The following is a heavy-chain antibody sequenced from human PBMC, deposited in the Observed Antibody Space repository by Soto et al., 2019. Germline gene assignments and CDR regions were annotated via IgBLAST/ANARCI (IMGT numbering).Heavy chain of an antibody. CDR3: ASAGGLGAVAADY. CDR1: GGSISSGGYS. D-gene: IGHD1-26*01. Sequence: QLQLQESGSGLVKPSQTLSLTCAVSGGSISSGGYSWSWIRQPPGKGLEWIGYIYHSGSTYYNPCLKRRVTISVARSKHQFSLKLSSVTAADTAVYYCASAGGLGAVAADYWGQGTLVTVSS. CDR2: IYHSGST. J-gene: IGHJ4*02. V-gene: IGHV4-30-2*01.